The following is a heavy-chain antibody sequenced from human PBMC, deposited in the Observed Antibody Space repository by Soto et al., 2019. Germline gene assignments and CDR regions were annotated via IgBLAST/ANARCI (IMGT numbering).Heavy chain of an antibody. Sequence: EVQLVESGGGLVQPGGSLRLSCAASGFTVSSNYMSWVRQAPGKGLEWVSVIYSGGSTYYADSVKGRFTIYRHNSKNTLYLQMNSLRAEDTAVYYCATHHRVATAALDYWGQGTLVTVSS. V-gene: IGHV3-53*04. CDR2: IYSGGST. CDR3: ATHHRVATAALDY. J-gene: IGHJ4*02. CDR1: GFTVSSNY. D-gene: IGHD5-12*01.